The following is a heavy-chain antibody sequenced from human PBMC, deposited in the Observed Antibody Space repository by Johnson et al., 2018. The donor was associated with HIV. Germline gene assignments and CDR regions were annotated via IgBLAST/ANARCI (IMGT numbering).Heavy chain of an antibody. CDR1: RFIFNDYD. Sequence: MPLVESGGGLVQPGGSLRLSCAASRFIFNDYDMHWVRQVTGKGLEWVSGIGTAGDTYYPGSVKGRFTISRENAKNSLYLQMNNLRAGDTAVYYCATSISTPPGAFDIWGQGTMVTVSS. CDR2: IGTAGDT. CDR3: ATSISTPPGAFDI. J-gene: IGHJ3*02. D-gene: IGHD6-6*01. V-gene: IGHV3-13*01.